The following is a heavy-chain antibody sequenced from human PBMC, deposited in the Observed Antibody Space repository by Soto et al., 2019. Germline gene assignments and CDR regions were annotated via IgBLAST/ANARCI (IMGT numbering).Heavy chain of an antibody. CDR3: AREGVRGIAVAGTFGYFQH. CDR2: ISSSGSTI. V-gene: IGHV3-11*01. Sequence: WVSYISSSGSTIYYADSVKGRFTISRDNAKNSLYPQMNSLRAEDTAVYYCAREGVRGIAVAGTFGYFQHWGQGTLVTVSS. J-gene: IGHJ1*01. D-gene: IGHD6-19*01.